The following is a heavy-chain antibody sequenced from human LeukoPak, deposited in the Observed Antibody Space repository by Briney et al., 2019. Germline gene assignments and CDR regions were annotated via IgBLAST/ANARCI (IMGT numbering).Heavy chain of an antibody. Sequence: ASVKVSCKASGYTFTGYFMHWVRQAPGQGLEWMGWINPNSGGTNYAQKFQGRVTMTSDTSISTAYMELSSLRSDDTAVYYCARDRTGNFDFWGQGTLVNVSS. CDR2: INPNSGGT. V-gene: IGHV1-2*02. D-gene: IGHD3/OR15-3a*01. CDR1: GYTFTGYF. J-gene: IGHJ4*02. CDR3: ARDRTGNFDF.